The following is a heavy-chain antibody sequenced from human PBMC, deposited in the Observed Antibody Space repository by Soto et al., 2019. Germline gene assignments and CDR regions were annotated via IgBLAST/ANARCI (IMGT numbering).Heavy chain of an antibody. CDR2: IYYSGST. D-gene: IGHD2-15*01. Sequence: SETLSLTCTVSGGSISSYYWSWIRQPPGKGLEWIGYIYYSGSTNYNPSLKSRVTISVDTSKNQFSLKLSSVTAADTAVYHCARDRGYCSGGSCYSDFDYWGQGTLVTVS. J-gene: IGHJ4*02. CDR1: GGSISSYY. V-gene: IGHV4-59*01. CDR3: ARDRGYCSGGSCYSDFDY.